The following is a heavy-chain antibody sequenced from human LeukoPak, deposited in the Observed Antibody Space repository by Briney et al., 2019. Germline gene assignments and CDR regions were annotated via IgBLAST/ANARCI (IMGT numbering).Heavy chain of an antibody. CDR1: GFTFSSYG. J-gene: IGHJ4*02. Sequence: PGGSLRLSCAASGFTFSSYGMSWVRQAPGKGLEWVSYISSSGSTIYYADSVKGRFTISRDNAKNSLYLQMNSLRAEDTAVYYCAREGSLGYCSSTSCSYFDYWGQGTLVTVSS. CDR2: ISSSGSTI. V-gene: IGHV3-48*04. CDR3: AREGSLGYCSSTSCSYFDY. D-gene: IGHD2-2*01.